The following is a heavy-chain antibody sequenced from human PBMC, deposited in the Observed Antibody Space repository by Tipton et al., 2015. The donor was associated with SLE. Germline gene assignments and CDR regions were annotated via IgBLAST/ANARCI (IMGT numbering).Heavy chain of an antibody. J-gene: IGHJ2*01. Sequence: SLRLSCAASGFTFSAYGMHWVRQAPGKGLEWVAFIRYDESKTDYPDSVKGRFTVSRDNSKKTLYLQMNSLRSEDTAVYFCAKEYGSGWSYWYFDLWGRGTMVSVSS. CDR1: GFTFSAYG. D-gene: IGHD6-19*01. CDR2: IRYDESKT. V-gene: IGHV3-30*02. CDR3: AKEYGSGWSYWYFDL.